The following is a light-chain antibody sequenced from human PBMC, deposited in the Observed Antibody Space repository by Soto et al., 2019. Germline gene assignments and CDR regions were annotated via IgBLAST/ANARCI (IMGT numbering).Light chain of an antibody. CDR2: DAS. Sequence: ELVVTQSPATLSVSPGERATLSCRASQSVRSYLAWYQQKPGQAPRLLIYDASTRAAGIPARFSGSGSGTEFTLTISSLQSEDFATYYCQQSYTIPYTFGQGTKLQIK. CDR3: QQSYTIPYT. V-gene: IGKV3-15*01. J-gene: IGKJ2*01. CDR1: QSVRSY.